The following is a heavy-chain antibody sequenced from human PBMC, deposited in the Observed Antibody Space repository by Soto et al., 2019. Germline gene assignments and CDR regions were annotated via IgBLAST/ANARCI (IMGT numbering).Heavy chain of an antibody. CDR2: IYYNGST. D-gene: IGHD6-19*01. CDR1: GGSISSYY. CDR3: ARTGITVPRTGLTFWYFDL. V-gene: IGHV4-59*08. J-gene: IGHJ2*01. Sequence: QVQLQESGPGLVKPSETLSLTCTVSGGSISSYYWSWIRQPPGKGLEWIGYIYYNGSTNYNPSLKSRATXSXDXXKNQFSLKLTSVTAADTAVYYCARTGITVPRTGLTFWYFDLWGRGTLVTVSS.